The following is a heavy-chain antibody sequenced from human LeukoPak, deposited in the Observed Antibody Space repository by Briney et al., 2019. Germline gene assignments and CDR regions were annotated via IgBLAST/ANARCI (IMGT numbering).Heavy chain of an antibody. D-gene: IGHD2-2*01. CDR1: GGSISSGGYY. Sequence: SETLSLTCTVSGGSISSGGYYWSWVRQHPGKGLEWIGYIYYSGSTYYSPSLKSRVTISVDTSKNQFSLKLTSVTAADTAVYYCARECSSTSCSDWGQGTLVTVSS. J-gene: IGHJ4*02. V-gene: IGHV4-31*03. CDR3: ARECSSTSCSD. CDR2: IYYSGST.